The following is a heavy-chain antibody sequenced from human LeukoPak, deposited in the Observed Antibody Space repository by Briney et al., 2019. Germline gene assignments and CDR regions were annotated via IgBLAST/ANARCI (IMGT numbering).Heavy chain of an antibody. J-gene: IGHJ4*02. CDR3: AIMLGAVAGTFDY. V-gene: IGHV1-8*01. CDR1: GYTFTSYD. CDR2: VNPNSGNT. D-gene: IGHD6-19*01. Sequence: ASVKVSCKASGYTFTSYDINWVRQATGQGLEWMGWVNPNSGNTGYAQKFQGRVTMTRNTSISTAYMELSSLRSEDTAVYYCAIMLGAVAGTFDYWGQGTLVTVSS.